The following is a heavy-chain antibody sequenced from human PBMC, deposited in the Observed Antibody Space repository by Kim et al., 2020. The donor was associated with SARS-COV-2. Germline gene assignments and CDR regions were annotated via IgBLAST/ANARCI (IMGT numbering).Heavy chain of an antibody. D-gene: IGHD3-10*01. Sequence: SETLSLTCAVYGGSFSGYYWSWIRQPPGKGLEWIGEINHSGSTNYNPSLKSRVTISVDTSKNQFSLKLSSVTAADTAVYYCARTGMVRGVNYYYGMDVWGQGTTVTVSS. V-gene: IGHV4-34*01. CDR1: GGSFSGYY. J-gene: IGHJ6*02. CDR2: INHSGST. CDR3: ARTGMVRGVNYYYGMDV.